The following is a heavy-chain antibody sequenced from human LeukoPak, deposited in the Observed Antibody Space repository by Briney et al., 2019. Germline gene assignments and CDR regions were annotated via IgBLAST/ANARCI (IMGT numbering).Heavy chain of an antibody. V-gene: IGHV3-20*04. J-gene: IGHJ4*02. CDR2: INWNGGST. CDR1: GFTFDDYG. CDR3: ARVGPQYFDWLFEYYFDY. Sequence: GGSLRLSCAASGFTFDDYGMSWVRQAPGKGLEWVSGINWNGGSTGYADSVKGRFTISRDNAKNSLYLQMNSLRAEDTAVYYCARVGPQYFDWLFEYYFDYWGQGTLVTVSS. D-gene: IGHD3-9*01.